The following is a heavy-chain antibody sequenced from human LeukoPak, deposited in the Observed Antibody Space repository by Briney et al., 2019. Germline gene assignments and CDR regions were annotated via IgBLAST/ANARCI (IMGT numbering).Heavy chain of an antibody. CDR3: ARDAPHYDILTGYYFAKFDY. J-gene: IGHJ4*02. CDR2: ISGSGGST. CDR1: GFTFSSYG. Sequence: GGSLRLSCAASGFTFSSYGMSWVRQAPGKGLEWVSAISGSGGSTYYADSVKGRFTISRDNAKNSLYLQMNSLRAEDTAVYYCARDAPHYDILTGYYFAKFDYWGQGTLVTVSS. D-gene: IGHD3-9*01. V-gene: IGHV3-23*01.